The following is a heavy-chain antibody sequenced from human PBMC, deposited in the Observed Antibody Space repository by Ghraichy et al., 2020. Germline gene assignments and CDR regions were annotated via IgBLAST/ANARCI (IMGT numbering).Heavy chain of an antibody. Sequence: GGSLRLPCAASGFTFSGYAMTWVRQAPGKGLEWVSTISSTAGNTYYVDSVKGRFTISRDHSKNTLYLQMNSLRAEDTAIYYCAKSLTTFGYFDSWGQGTLVTVSS. CDR1: GFTFSGYA. CDR3: AKSLTTFGYFDS. V-gene: IGHV3-23*01. CDR2: ISSTAGNT. J-gene: IGHJ4*02. D-gene: IGHD2/OR15-2a*01.